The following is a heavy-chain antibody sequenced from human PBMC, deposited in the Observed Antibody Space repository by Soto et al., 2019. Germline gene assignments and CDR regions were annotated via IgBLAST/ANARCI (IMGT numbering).Heavy chain of an antibody. V-gene: IGHV3-23*01. CDR3: AREYSSSSDY. Sequence: GGSLRLSCAASGFTFSTYAMSWVRQAPGKGLEWVSGISGSGGTTYYADSVKGRFTISRDNSKNTLYLQRNSLRAEDTAIYYCAREYSSSSDYWGQGTLVTVSS. CDR1: GFTFSTYA. D-gene: IGHD6-6*01. CDR2: ISGSGGTT. J-gene: IGHJ4*02.